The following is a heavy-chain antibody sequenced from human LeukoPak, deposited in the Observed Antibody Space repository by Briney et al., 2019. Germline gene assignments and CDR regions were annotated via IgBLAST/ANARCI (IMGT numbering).Heavy chain of an antibody. V-gene: IGHV3-23*01. D-gene: IGHD3-22*01. J-gene: IGHJ4*02. CDR2: ISGSGGST. CDR1: GFTFSSYA. CDR3: AKDSYSSPRGFDY. Sequence: GGSLRLSCAASGFTFSSYAMSWVRQAPGKGLEWVSAISGSGGSTYYTDSVKGRFTISRDNSKNTLCLQMNSLRAEDTAVYYCAKDSYSSPRGFDYWGQGTLVTVSS.